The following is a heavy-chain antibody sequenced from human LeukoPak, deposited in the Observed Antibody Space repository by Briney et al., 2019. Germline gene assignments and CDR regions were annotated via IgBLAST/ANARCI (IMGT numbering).Heavy chain of an antibody. CDR2: ISSSGSTI. D-gene: IGHD1/OR15-1a*01. J-gene: IGHJ3*02. CDR1: GFTFSSYE. V-gene: IGHV3-48*03. Sequence: GGSLRLSCAASGFTFSSYEMNWVRQAPGKGVEWVSYISSSGSTIYYADSVKGRFTISRDNAKNSLYLQMTSLRAEDTAVYYCARDRGNRGDDAFDIWGQGTMVTVSS. CDR3: ARDRGNRGDDAFDI.